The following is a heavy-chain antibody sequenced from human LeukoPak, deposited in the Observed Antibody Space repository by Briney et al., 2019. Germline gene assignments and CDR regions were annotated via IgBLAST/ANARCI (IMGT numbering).Heavy chain of an antibody. Sequence: SETLSLTCTVSGGSISSYYWSWIRQPPGKGLEWIGYIYYSGSTNYNPSLKSRVTISVDTSKNQFSLKLSSVTAADTAVYYCARAKGITIFGVVQHNWFDPWGQGTLVTVSS. CDR2: IYYSGST. CDR1: GGSISSYY. D-gene: IGHD3-3*01. CDR3: ARAKGITIFGVVQHNWFDP. J-gene: IGHJ5*02. V-gene: IGHV4-59*12.